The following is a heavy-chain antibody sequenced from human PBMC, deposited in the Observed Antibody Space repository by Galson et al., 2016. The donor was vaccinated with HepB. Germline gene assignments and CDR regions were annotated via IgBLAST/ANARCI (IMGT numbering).Heavy chain of an antibody. CDR2: IWYDGSNY. Sequence: SLRLSCAASGFTFHTYGMHWVRQAPGKGMEWLAVIWYDGSNYYYADSVRGRFTISRDNSKNTLYLQMNSLRVEDTAVYYCARIMHYYGSGRRTEFELWGQGTLVSVTS. J-gene: IGHJ4*02. CDR3: ARIMHYYGSGRRTEFEL. V-gene: IGHV3-33*01. CDR1: GFTFHTYG. D-gene: IGHD3-10*01.